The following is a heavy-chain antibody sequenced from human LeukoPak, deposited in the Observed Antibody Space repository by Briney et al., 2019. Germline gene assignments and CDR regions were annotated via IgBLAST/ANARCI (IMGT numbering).Heavy chain of an antibody. Sequence: GGSLRLSCAASGFTFSIYAMSWVRQAPGKGLEWVSAISGSGGSTYYADSVKGRFTISRDNSKNTLYLQMNSLRAEDTAVYYCAKEGSYYDYVWGSYRPFDYWGQGTLVTVSS. CDR3: AKEGSYYDYVWGSYRPFDY. V-gene: IGHV3-23*01. CDR2: ISGSGGST. J-gene: IGHJ4*02. CDR1: GFTFSIYA. D-gene: IGHD3-16*02.